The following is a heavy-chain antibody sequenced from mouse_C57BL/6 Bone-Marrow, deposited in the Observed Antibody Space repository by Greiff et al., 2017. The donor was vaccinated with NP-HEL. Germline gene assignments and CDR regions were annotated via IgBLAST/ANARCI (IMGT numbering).Heavy chain of an antibody. CDR1: GYTFTSYG. D-gene: IGHD2-5*01. CDR2: IYPRSGNT. CDR3: ARGMDYSNTFAY. V-gene: IGHV1-81*01. Sequence: QVQLQQSGAELARPGASVKLSCKASGYTFTSYGISWVKQRTGQGLEWIGEIYPRSGNTYYNEKFKGKATLTADKSSSTAYMELRSLTSEDSAVYFCARGMDYSNTFAYWGQGTLVTVSA. J-gene: IGHJ3*01.